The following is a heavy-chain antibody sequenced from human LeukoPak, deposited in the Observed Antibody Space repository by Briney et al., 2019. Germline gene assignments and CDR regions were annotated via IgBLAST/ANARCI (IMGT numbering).Heavy chain of an antibody. CDR1: GGSFSGYY. CDR3: ARYYYDSSGYYSVAFDI. D-gene: IGHD3-22*01. Sequence: SETLSLTCAVYGGSFSGYYWSWIRQPPGKGLEWIGYIYYSGSTNYNPSLKSRVTISVDTSKNQFSLKLSSVTAADTAVYYCARYYYDSSGYYSVAFDIWGQGTMVTVSS. J-gene: IGHJ3*02. CDR2: IYYSGST. V-gene: IGHV4-59*01.